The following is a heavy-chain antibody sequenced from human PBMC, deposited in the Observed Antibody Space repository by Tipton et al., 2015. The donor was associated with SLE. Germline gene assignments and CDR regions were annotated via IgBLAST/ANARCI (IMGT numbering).Heavy chain of an antibody. Sequence: QSGPEVKKPGASVKVSCKASGYTFTSYGISWVRQAPGQGLEWMGWISAYNGNTNYAQKLQGRVTMTTDTSTSTAYMELRSLRSDDTAVYYCARALAARRSNYYYGMDVWGQGTTVTVSS. CDR1: GYTFTSYG. V-gene: IGHV1-18*01. CDR3: ARALAARRSNYYYGMDV. CDR2: ISAYNGNT. J-gene: IGHJ6*02. D-gene: IGHD6-6*01.